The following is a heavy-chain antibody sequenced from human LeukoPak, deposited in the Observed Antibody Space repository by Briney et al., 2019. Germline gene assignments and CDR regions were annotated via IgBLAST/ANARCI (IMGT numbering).Heavy chain of an antibody. CDR3: ARGDLAAAGPIMARNWFDP. D-gene: IGHD6-13*01. J-gene: IGHJ5*02. CDR2: IYTSGST. Sequence: SETLSLTCTVSGGSISSYYWSWIRQPAGKGLEWIGRIYTSGSTNYNPSLKSRVTMSVDTSKNQFSLKLSSVTAADTAVYYCARGDLAAAGPIMARNWFDPWGQGTLVTVSS. V-gene: IGHV4-4*07. CDR1: GGSISSYY.